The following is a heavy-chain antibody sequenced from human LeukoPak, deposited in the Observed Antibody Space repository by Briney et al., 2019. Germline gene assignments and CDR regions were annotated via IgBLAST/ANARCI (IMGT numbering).Heavy chain of an antibody. CDR2: MNPTRGNT. CDR1: GYTFPSYD. D-gene: IGHD2-15*01. Sequence: GASVKVSFMASGYTFPSYDINWVRQATGQPREWMAGMNPTRGNTDNAQKVQRRLTITRNTSISTAYMELSSLRSEDTAVYYCARDGHCSGGSCYTDYWGQGTLVTVSS. J-gene: IGHJ4*02. CDR3: ARDGHCSGGSCYTDY. V-gene: IGHV1-8*01.